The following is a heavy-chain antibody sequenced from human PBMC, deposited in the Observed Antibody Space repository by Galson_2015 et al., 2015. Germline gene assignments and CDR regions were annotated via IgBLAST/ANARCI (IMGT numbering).Heavy chain of an antibody. CDR1: GYTFTSNY. V-gene: IGHV1-46*01. D-gene: IGHD2-21*01. Sequence: QSGAEVKKPGESLKTSCTASGYTFTSNYMHWVRQAPGQGLEWMGIINPDSGSTDYAQRFQGRVSMTRDTSTSTVYMELSTLRSEDTAVYHCAREVASIGVCCRIDHWGQGTQVTVSS. CDR2: INPDSGST. J-gene: IGHJ4*02. CDR3: AREVASIGVCCRIDH.